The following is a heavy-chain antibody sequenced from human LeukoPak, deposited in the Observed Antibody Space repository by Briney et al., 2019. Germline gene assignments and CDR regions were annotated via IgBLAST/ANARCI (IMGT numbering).Heavy chain of an antibody. CDR1: GFTFNSFA. CDR3: AKEGDSSGYYAYYFDY. Sequence: GGSLRLSCAASGFTFNSFAMSWVRQAPGKGLEWVSAISGGGSTYYADSVKGRFAISRDNSKNTLYLQMNSLRAEDTAVYYCAKEGDSSGYYAYYFDYWGQGTLVTVSS. J-gene: IGHJ4*02. D-gene: IGHD3-22*01. V-gene: IGHV3-23*01. CDR2: ISGGGST.